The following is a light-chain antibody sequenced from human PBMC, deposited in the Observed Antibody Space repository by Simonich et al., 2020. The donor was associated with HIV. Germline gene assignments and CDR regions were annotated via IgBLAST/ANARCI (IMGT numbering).Light chain of an antibody. CDR3: YSTDTSGNHRV. CDR1: ALPKKY. J-gene: IGLJ2*01. V-gene: IGLV3-10*01. CDR2: DDS. Sequence: SYELTQPPSVSLSPGQTARITCSGDALPKKYAYWYQQKSGQAPVLVIFDDSKRPSGIPERFSGSSSGTMATLTISGAQLEDEADYYCYSTDTSGNHRVFGGGTKLTVL.